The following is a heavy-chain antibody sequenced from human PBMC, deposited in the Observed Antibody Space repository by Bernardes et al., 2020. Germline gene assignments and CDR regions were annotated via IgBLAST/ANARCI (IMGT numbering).Heavy chain of an antibody. CDR2: VTSSGVNT. Sequence: GGSLRLSCAASGFTFDNFAMSWVRQAPGKGPEWVSHVTSSGVNTFYADSVKGRFTISRDNSKNTLYLQLNSLRADDTAIYYCVKEARDSGWSYFEDWGQGTLVTVSS. CDR3: VKEARDSGWSYFED. D-gene: IGHD6-19*01. CDR1: GFTFDNFA. V-gene: IGHV3-23*01. J-gene: IGHJ4*02.